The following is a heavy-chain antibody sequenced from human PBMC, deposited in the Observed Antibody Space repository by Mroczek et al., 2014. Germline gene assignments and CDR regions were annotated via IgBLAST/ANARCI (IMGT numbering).Heavy chain of an antibody. J-gene: IGHJ3*02. D-gene: IGHD3-22*01. CDR2: IYYSGST. Sequence: QVQLQESGPGLVKPSETLSLTCTVSGGSISSYYWSWIRQPPGKGLEWIGYIYYSGSTNYNPSLKSRVTISVDTSKNQFSLKLSSMTAADTAVYYCARVYYYDSSGYSVDAFDIWGQGTMVTVSS. CDR1: GGSISSYY. CDR3: ARVYYYDSSGYSVDAFDI. V-gene: IGHV4-59*01.